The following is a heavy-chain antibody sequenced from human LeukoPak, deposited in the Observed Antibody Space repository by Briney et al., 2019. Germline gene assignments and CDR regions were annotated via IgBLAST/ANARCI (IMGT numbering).Heavy chain of an antibody. V-gene: IGHV4-61*01. CDR3: ARDLVVITTVYYFDY. CDR1: GGSVSSGSYY. J-gene: IGHJ4*02. CDR2: IYYSGST. D-gene: IGHD3-22*01. Sequence: SETLSLTCTVSGGSVSSGSYYWSWIRQPPGKGLEYIGYIYYSGSTNYNPSLKSRVTISVDTSKNPFSLKLTSVTAADTAVYYCARDLVVITTVYYFDYWGQGTLVTVSS.